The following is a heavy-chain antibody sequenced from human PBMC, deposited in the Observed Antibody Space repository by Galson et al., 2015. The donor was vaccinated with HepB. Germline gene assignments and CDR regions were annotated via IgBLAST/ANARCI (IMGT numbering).Heavy chain of an antibody. D-gene: IGHD3-3*02. J-gene: IGHJ5*02. CDR3: ARDFRVYIRSSMGRFDP. CDR2: ISAYNGNT. Sequence: SVKVSCKASGYTFTNYGISWVRQAPGQGLEWIGWISAYNGNTNYAQRLQGRLTMTRDTSTNTAYMELRSLRSDDTAVYYCARDFRVYIRSSMGRFDPWGQGTLVTVSS. CDR1: GYTFTNYG. V-gene: IGHV1-18*01.